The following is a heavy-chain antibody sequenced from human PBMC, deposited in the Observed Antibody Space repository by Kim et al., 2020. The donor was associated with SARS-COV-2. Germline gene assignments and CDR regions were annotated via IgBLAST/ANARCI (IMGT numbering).Heavy chain of an antibody. J-gene: IGHJ1*01. V-gene: IGHV3-9*01. CDR2: ITWNGRDL. CDR1: GFAFDDYA. D-gene: IGHD6-13*01. CDR3: TKDMDASGIAADGYFQH. Sequence: GGSLRLSCAASGFAFDDYAMHWVRQSPGKGLEWVSGITWNGRDLGYADSVRGRFTISRDNAKNSLSLEMNSLQPEDTAFYYRTKDMDASGIAADGYFQHWGQGTLVTVS.